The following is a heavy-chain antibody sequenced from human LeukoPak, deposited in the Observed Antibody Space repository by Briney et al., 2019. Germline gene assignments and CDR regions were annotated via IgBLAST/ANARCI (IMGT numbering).Heavy chain of an antibody. CDR3: ARLPRNYDILTGYYISAFDK. J-gene: IGHJ3*02. CDR1: GGSISGSY. Sequence: SETLSLTCTVSGGSISGSYWGWIRQPPGEGLEWIGSIYYSGSTYYNPSLQSRVTISVDTSKNQFSPKLRSVTAADTAVYYCARLPRNYDILTGYYISAFDKWGQGTMVTVSS. V-gene: IGHV4-39*01. D-gene: IGHD3-9*01. CDR2: IYYSGST.